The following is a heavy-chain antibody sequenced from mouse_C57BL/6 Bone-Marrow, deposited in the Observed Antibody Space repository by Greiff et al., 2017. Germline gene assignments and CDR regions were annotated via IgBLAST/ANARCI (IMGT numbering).Heavy chain of an antibody. CDR3: AREGAQAPYYFDY. Sequence: QVQLQQPGAELVMPAASVKLSCTASGYTFTSYWMHWVKQRPGQGLEWIGEIDPSDSYTNYNQKFTGKSTLTVDKSSRTAYMQLSSLTSEDSAVYYCAREGAQAPYYFDYWGQGTTLTVSS. D-gene: IGHD3-2*02. CDR1: GYTFTSYW. V-gene: IGHV1-69*01. J-gene: IGHJ2*01. CDR2: IDPSDSYT.